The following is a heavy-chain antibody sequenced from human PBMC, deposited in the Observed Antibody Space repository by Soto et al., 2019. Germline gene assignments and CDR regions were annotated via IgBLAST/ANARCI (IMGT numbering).Heavy chain of an antibody. CDR1: GFTFDNYA. CDR3: AKGFYDSSGNHPHWFDP. J-gene: IGHJ5*02. V-gene: IGHV3-23*01. D-gene: IGHD3-22*01. CDR2: ISGSGGAT. Sequence: EVKLLESGGGLVHPGGSLRLSCAASGFTFDNYAMNWVRQAPGKGLEWVAHISGSGGATKYADSVKGRFSISRDNSKNTLYLQMNSLRAEDTAVYYCAKGFYDSSGNHPHWFDPWGQGTLVTVSS.